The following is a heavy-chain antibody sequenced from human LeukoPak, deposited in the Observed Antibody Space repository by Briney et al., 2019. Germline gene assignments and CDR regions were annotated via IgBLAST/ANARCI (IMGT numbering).Heavy chain of an antibody. CDR2: ISAYNGNT. CDR3: ARSAESSSWVEFDY. D-gene: IGHD6-13*01. V-gene: IGHV1-18*01. J-gene: IGHJ4*02. CDR1: GYTFTTYG. Sequence: VASVKVSCKASGYTFTTYGFSWVRQAPGQGLGWMGWISAYNGNTNYAQKLQGRVTMTTDTSTSTAYMELRSLRSDDTAVYYCARSAESSSWVEFDYWGQGTLVTVSS.